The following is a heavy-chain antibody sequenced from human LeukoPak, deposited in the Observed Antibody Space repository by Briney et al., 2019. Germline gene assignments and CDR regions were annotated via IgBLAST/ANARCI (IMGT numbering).Heavy chain of an antibody. Sequence: GGSLRLSCAASGFTFNNYAMSWVRQAPGKGLQWVATLSDSGGSTFYADSVKGRFTISRDNSKNTLFLQVNSLRAEDTAVYHCAKIGGYSNNFDSWGQGTLVTVSS. D-gene: IGHD4-11*01. J-gene: IGHJ4*02. CDR1: GFTFNNYA. V-gene: IGHV3-23*01. CDR3: AKIGGYSNNFDS. CDR2: LSDSGGST.